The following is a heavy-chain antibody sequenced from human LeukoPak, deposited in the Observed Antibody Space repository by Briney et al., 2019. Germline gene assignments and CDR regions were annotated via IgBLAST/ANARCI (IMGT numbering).Heavy chain of an antibody. V-gene: IGHV4-34*01. CDR2: INHSGST. CDR1: GGSFSGYY. CDR3: ARGVVTMKSGAFDI. Sequence: SETLSLTCAVYGGSFSGYYSSWIRQPPGKGLEWIGEINHSGSTNYNPSLKSRVTISVDTSKNQFSLKLSSVTAADTAVYYCARGVVTMKSGAFDIWGQGTMVTVSS. J-gene: IGHJ3*02. D-gene: IGHD3-22*01.